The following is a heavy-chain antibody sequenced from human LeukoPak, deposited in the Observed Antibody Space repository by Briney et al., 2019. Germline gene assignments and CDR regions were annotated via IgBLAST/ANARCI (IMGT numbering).Heavy chain of an antibody. V-gene: IGHV1-2*02. D-gene: IGHD3-3*01. J-gene: IGHJ5*02. Sequence: GASVKVSCKASGYTFTGYYMHWVRQAPGQGVEWRGWINPNSGGTNYAQKFQGRVTMTRDTSISTAYMELSRLRSDDTAVYYCTRASGYDFWSGYYPANWFDPWGQGTLVTVSS. CDR3: TRASGYDFWSGYYPANWFDP. CDR2: INPNSGGT. CDR1: GYTFTGYY.